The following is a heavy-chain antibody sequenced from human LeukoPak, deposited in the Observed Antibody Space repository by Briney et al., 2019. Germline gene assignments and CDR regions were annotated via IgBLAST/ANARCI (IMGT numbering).Heavy chain of an antibody. J-gene: IGHJ4*02. V-gene: IGHV3-30-3*01. D-gene: IGHD3-22*01. Sequence: GGSLRLSCAASGFTFSSYAMHWVRQAPGKGLEWVAVISYDGSNKYYADSVKGRFTISRDNSKNTLYLQMNSLRAEDTAVYYCARDSPLYYDSSGYYPFDYWGQGTLVTVSS. CDR2: ISYDGSNK. CDR3: ARDSPLYYDSSGYYPFDY. CDR1: GFTFSSYA.